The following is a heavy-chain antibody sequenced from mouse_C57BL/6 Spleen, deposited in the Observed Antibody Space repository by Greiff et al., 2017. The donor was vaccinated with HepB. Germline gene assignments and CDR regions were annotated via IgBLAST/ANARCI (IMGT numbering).Heavy chain of an antibody. V-gene: IGHV3-6*01. CDR3: ARAYDGYYGWFAY. CDR1: GYSITSGYY. D-gene: IGHD2-3*01. J-gene: IGHJ3*01. CDR2: ISYDGSN. Sequence: EVKLMESGPGLVKPSQSLSLTCSVTGYSITSGYYWNWIRQFPGNKLEWMGYISYDGSNNYNPSLKNRISITRDTSKNQFFLKLNSVTTEDTATYYCARAYDGYYGWFAYWGQGTLVTVSA.